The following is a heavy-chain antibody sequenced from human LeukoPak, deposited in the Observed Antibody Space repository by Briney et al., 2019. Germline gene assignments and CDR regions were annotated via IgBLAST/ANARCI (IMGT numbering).Heavy chain of an antibody. CDR3: ARLWEPDFDY. D-gene: IGHD1-14*01. Sequence: PGGSLRLSCAASGFAFSSFWMSWVRQAPGKGLEWVANIKQDASEKYYMDSVKGRFTISRDNVKNSLYLQMNSLRAEDTAVYYCARLWEPDFDYWGQGVLVTVSS. J-gene: IGHJ4*02. CDR1: GFAFSSFW. CDR2: IKQDASEK. V-gene: IGHV3-7*03.